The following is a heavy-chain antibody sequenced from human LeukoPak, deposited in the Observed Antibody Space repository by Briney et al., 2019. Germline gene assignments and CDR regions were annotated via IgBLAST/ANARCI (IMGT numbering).Heavy chain of an antibody. Sequence: SETLSLTCTVSGGSISSYYWSWIRQPPGKGLEWIGYIYYSGSTNCNPSLKSRVTISVDTSKNQFSLKLSSVTAADTAVYYCARHDYGGNSHIRHHEYFQHWGQGTLVTVSS. J-gene: IGHJ1*01. CDR2: IYYSGST. CDR1: GGSISSYY. D-gene: IGHD4-23*01. V-gene: IGHV4-59*08. CDR3: ARHDYGGNSHIRHHEYFQH.